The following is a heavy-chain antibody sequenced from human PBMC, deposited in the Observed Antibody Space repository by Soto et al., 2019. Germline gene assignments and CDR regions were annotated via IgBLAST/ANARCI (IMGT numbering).Heavy chain of an antibody. D-gene: IGHD3-3*01. CDR3: ARGPIWSGYFAAYYYYYGMDV. J-gene: IGHJ6*02. CDR1: GYTFTSYD. CDR2: MNPNSGNT. Sequence: ASVKVSCKASGYTFTSYDINWVRQATGQGLEWMGWMNPNSGNTGYAQKFQGRVTMTRNTSISTAYMELSSLRSEDTAVYYCARGPIWSGYFAAYYYYYGMDVWGQGTTVTVSS. V-gene: IGHV1-8*01.